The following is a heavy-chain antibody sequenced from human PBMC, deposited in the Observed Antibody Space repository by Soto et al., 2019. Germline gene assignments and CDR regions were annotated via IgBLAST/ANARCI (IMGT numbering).Heavy chain of an antibody. CDR2: INHPTTT. CDR3: ARGYDTALAPIF. Sequence: SETLSLTCAVSGGSFSSYHWSWIRQTPGKGLEWIGEINHPTTTNYNPSLKSRVIISLDTPKNQFSLKLSSVTAADTAVYYCARGYDTALAPIFWGQGILVTVSS. J-gene: IGHJ4*02. V-gene: IGHV4-34*01. CDR1: GGSFSSYH. D-gene: IGHD5-18*01.